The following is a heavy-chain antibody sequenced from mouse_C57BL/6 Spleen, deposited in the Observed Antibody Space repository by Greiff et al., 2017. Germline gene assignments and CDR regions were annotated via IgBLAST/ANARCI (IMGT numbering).Heavy chain of an antibody. CDR3: ARRHLLLNYCDY. V-gene: IGHV5-17*01. D-gene: IGHD1-1*01. J-gene: IGHJ2*01. CDR2: LSRCSSTI. CDR1: GFTFSDYG. Sequence: EVKLVESGGGLVKPGGSLKLSCAASGFTFSDYGMHWVRQAPEKGLEWVAYLSRCSSTIYSADTVKGRFTISRDNAKHTLFLKMTSLRSEDTAMDYCARRHLLLNYCDYWGQGTTLTVSS.